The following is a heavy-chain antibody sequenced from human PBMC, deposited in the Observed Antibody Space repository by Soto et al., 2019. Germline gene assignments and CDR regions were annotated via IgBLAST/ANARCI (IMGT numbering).Heavy chain of an antibody. V-gene: IGHV3-11*01. J-gene: IGHJ6*02. CDR1: GFTFSDYY. Sequence: GGSLRLSCAASGFTFSDYYMSWIRQAPGKGLEWVSYISSSGSTIYYADSVKGRFTISRDNAKNSLYLQMNSLRAEDTAVYYCARDAVNCSSTSCLLTYYYYYGMDVWVQATTVTVSS. CDR2: ISSSGSTI. CDR3: ARDAVNCSSTSCLLTYYYYYGMDV. D-gene: IGHD2-2*01.